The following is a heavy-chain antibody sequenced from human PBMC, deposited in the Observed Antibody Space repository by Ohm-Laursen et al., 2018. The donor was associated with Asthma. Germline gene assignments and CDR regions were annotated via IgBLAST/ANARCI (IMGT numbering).Heavy chain of an antibody. J-gene: IGHJ6*02. CDR3: AREDWNYAGMDV. V-gene: IGHV4-59*01. D-gene: IGHD1-1*01. Sequence: TLSLTCTVSGGSISSYYWSWIRQPPGKGLEWIGYIYYSGSTNYNPSLKSRVTISVDTSKNQFSLKLSSVTAADTAVYYCAREDWNYAGMDVWGQGTTVTVSS. CDR2: IYYSGST. CDR1: GGSISSYY.